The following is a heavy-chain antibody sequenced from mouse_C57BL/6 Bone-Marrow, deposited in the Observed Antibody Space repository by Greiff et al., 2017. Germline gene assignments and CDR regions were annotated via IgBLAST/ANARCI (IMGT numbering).Heavy chain of an antibody. CDR3: ARSGYLLWSL. V-gene: IGHV1-53*01. Sequence: VQLQQPGTELVKPGASVTLSCKASGYPFTSSWMHWVQQRPGQGLEWIGNINPSNGGTNYNEKFKSKATLTVDTSSSTAYMLVSGLTSEDSAVYYWARSGYLLWSLWDQGTTLSVTA. J-gene: IGHJ2*01. CDR1: GYPFTSSW. D-gene: IGHD2-1*01. CDR2: INPSNGGT.